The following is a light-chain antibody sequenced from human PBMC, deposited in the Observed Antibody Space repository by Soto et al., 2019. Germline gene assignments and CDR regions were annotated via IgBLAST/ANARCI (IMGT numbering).Light chain of an antibody. V-gene: IGKV3-11*01. CDR2: DAS. CDR1: QSLNNY. Sequence: EIVLTQSPATLSLSPGERATLSCRASQSLNNYLAWYQQKPGQAPRLLIYDASNRATGIPARFSGSGSGTHFPLTINSQQTDVFAFYYCQQTTSGPRIFGRGTRVEIK. CDR3: QQTTSGPRI. J-gene: IGKJ1*01.